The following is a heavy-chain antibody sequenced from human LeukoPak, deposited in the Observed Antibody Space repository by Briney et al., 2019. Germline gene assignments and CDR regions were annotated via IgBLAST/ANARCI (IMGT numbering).Heavy chain of an antibody. D-gene: IGHD3-10*01. Sequence: SQTLSLTYALSVDSVSSNIAAWNWLRQSPSRGLEWLGRTYYRSKWYNDYAVSVKSRITINPDTSKNQFSLQLNSVTAEDTAVYYCGLMVQGVVRYWGQGTLVTVSS. CDR3: GLMVQGVVRY. CDR2: TYYRSKWYN. V-gene: IGHV6-1*01. CDR1: VDSVSSNIAA. J-gene: IGHJ4*02.